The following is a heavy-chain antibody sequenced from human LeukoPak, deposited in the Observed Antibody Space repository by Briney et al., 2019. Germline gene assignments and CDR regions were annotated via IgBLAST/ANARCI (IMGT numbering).Heavy chain of an antibody. CDR2: IYHSGST. CDR1: GGSISSSNW. J-gene: IGHJ6*03. V-gene: IGHV4-4*02. Sequence: PSGTLSLTCAVSGGSISSSNWWSWVRQPPGKGLEWIGEIYHSGSTNYNPSLKSRVTISVDKSKNQFSLKLSSVTAADTAVYYCARDTRLSGYYYYYMDVWGKGTTVTVSS. CDR3: ARDTRLSGYYYYYMDV.